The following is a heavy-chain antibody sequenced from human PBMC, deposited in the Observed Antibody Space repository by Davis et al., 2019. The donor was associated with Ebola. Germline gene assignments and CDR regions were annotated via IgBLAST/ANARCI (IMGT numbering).Heavy chain of an antibody. V-gene: IGHV4-59*12. Sequence: MPSETLSLTCTVSGGSISSYYWSWIRQPPGKGLEWIGYIYCSGSTHYNPSLKSRVTISVDTSKNQFSLKLSSVTAADTAVYYCARGGYCSSTSCYGYYYYGMDVWGQGTTVTVSS. CDR3: ARGGYCSSTSCYGYYYYGMDV. J-gene: IGHJ6*02. D-gene: IGHD2-2*01. CDR1: GGSISSYY. CDR2: IYCSGST.